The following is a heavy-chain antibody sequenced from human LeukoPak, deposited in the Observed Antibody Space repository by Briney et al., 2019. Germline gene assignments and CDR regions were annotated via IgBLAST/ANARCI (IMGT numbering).Heavy chain of an antibody. D-gene: IGHD1-20*01. CDR2: ITRSSTST. CDR1: GSTFSSYS. J-gene: IGHJ5*02. V-gene: IGHV3-21*01. CDR3: ARDNWNDAPGGFDP. Sequence: GGFLRLSCAASGSTFSSYSMNWVRQAPGKGLEWVSSITRSSTSTYYTDSVRGRFTISRDNAKNSLYLQMNSLRAEDTAVYYCARDNWNDAPGGFDPWGQGTLVTVSS.